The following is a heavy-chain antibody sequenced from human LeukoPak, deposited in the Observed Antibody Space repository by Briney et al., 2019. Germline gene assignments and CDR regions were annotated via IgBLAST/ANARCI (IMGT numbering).Heavy chain of an antibody. D-gene: IGHD4-11*01. Sequence: GEPLKISGKGSGYSFTTYWIAWVGQMPGKGLEWMGTINPADSDTKYSPSFQGQVTMSADKSISTAYLQWTSLEASDTAIYYCARREGSASYRVDYWGQGTLVTVSS. CDR1: GYSFTTYW. CDR3: ARREGSASYRVDY. V-gene: IGHV5-51*01. CDR2: INPADSDT. J-gene: IGHJ4*02.